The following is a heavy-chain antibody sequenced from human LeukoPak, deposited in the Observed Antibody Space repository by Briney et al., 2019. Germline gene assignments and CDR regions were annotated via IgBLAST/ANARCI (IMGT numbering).Heavy chain of an antibody. J-gene: IGHJ1*01. Sequence: PGGSLRLSCAASGFTFSSYAMHWVRQAPGKGLYWVAVISFDGSNKYYTDSVKGRFTISRDNSKNTLYLQMNSLRAEDTAVYYCAKDSPVPYGDYADFQHWGQGTLVTVSS. CDR3: AKDSPVPYGDYADFQH. CDR2: ISFDGSNK. V-gene: IGHV3-30*04. D-gene: IGHD4-17*01. CDR1: GFTFSSYA.